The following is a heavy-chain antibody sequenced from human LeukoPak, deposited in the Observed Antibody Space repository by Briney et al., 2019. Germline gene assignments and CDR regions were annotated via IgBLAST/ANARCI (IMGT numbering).Heavy chain of an antibody. Sequence: SETLSLTCTVSGGSISSGGYYWSWIRQPPGKGLEWIGYIYHSGSTYYNPSLKSRVTISVDRSKNQFSLKLSSVTAADTAVYYCARSYSNYEGWFNPWGQGTLVTVSS. CDR2: IYHSGST. CDR1: GGSISSGGYY. D-gene: IGHD4-11*01. V-gene: IGHV4-30-2*01. J-gene: IGHJ5*02. CDR3: ARSYSNYEGWFNP.